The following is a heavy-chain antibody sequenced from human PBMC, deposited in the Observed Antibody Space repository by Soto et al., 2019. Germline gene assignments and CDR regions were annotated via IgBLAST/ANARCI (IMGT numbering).Heavy chain of an antibody. Sequence: QVQLVQSGAEVKKPGSSVKVSCKASGGTFSSYTISWVRQAPGQGLEWMGRIIPILGIANYAQKFQGRVTMTADKSKSTAYMELSSLRSEDTAVYYCARMAGSYSPLDYWGQGTLVTVSS. CDR1: GGTFSSYT. V-gene: IGHV1-69*02. CDR2: IIPILGIA. J-gene: IGHJ4*02. CDR3: ARMAGSYSPLDY. D-gene: IGHD1-26*01.